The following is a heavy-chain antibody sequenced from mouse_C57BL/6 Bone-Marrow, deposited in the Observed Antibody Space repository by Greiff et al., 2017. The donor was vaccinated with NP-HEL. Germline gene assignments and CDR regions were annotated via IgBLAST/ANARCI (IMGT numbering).Heavy chain of an antibody. D-gene: IGHD2-5*01. CDR3: ARDGGIYYSTWFAY. CDR2: ISDGGSYT. Sequence: VESGGGLVKPGGSLKLSCAASGFTFSSYAMSWVRQTPEKRLEWVATISDGGSYTYYPDNVKGRFTISRDNAKNNLYLQMSHLKSEDTAMYYCARDGGIYYSTWFAYWGQGTLVTVSA. V-gene: IGHV5-4*01. J-gene: IGHJ3*01. CDR1: GFTFSSYA.